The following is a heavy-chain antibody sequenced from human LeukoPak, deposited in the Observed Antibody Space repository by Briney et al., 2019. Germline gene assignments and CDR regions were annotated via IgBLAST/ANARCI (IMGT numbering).Heavy chain of an antibody. CDR2: INPNSGGT. CDR3: ARVREYDFWSGYYESGNDY. V-gene: IGHV1-2*02. J-gene: IGHJ4*02. Sequence: ASVKVSCKASGYTFTSYDINWVRQATGQGLEWMGWINPNSGGTNYAQKFQGRVTMTRDTSISTAYMELSRLRSDDTAVYYCARVREYDFWSGYYESGNDYWGQGTLVTVSS. D-gene: IGHD3-3*01. CDR1: GYTFTSYD.